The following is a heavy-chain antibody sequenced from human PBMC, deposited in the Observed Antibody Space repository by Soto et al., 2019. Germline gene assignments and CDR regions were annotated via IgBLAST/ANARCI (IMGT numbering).Heavy chain of an antibody. V-gene: IGHV3-23*01. Sequence: GGSLRLSCAASGFTFSSYAMSWVRQAPGKGLEWVSAISGSGGSTYYADSVKGRFTISRDNSKNTLYLQMNSLRAEDTAVYYCAKDMLLTYYYGSGSYYPWFDPWGQGTLVTVSS. J-gene: IGHJ5*02. CDR3: AKDMLLTYYYGSGSYYPWFDP. D-gene: IGHD3-10*01. CDR1: GFTFSSYA. CDR2: ISGSGGST.